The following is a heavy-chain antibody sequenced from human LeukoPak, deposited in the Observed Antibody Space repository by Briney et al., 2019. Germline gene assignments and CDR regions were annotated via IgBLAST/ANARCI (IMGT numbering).Heavy chain of an antibody. CDR2: ISSEGSDK. V-gene: IGHV3-30-3*01. CDR3: ARGLLPPRWFDP. Sequence: PGGSLRLSCAASGITFSSYAMHWVRQAPGKGLEWVAAISSEGSDKYYAESMKGRLTISRDNSKNTLYLQMHSLGAEDTAVYYCARGLLPPRWFDPWGQGTLVTVSS. J-gene: IGHJ5*02. CDR1: GITFSSYA. D-gene: IGHD2-21*02.